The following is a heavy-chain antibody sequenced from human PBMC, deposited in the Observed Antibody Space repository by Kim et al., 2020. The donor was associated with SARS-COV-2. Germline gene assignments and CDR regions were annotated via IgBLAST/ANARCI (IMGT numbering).Heavy chain of an antibody. J-gene: IGHJ5*02. CDR1: GGSISSYY. Sequence: SETLSLTCTVSGGSISSYYWSWIRQPAGKGLEWIGRIYTSGSTNYNPSLKSRVTMSVDTSKNQFSLKLSSVTAADTAVYYCAREHRHYYDSSGYYYGWFDPWGQGTLVTVSS. V-gene: IGHV4-4*07. CDR3: AREHRHYYDSSGYYYGWFDP. CDR2: IYTSGST. D-gene: IGHD3-22*01.